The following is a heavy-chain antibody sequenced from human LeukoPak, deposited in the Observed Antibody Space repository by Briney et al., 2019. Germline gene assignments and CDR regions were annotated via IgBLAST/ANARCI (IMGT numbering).Heavy chain of an antibody. CDR3: ARDDDWNYEDS. D-gene: IGHD1-7*01. J-gene: IGHJ4*02. CDR1: GFTFSSYA. V-gene: IGHV3-23*01. Sequence: GGSLRLSCAASGFTFSSYAMSWVRQAPGKGLEWVSAISGSGGSTYYADSVKGRFTISRDNSKNSLYLQMNSLRAEDTAIYFCARDDDWNYEDSWGQGTLVTVSS. CDR2: ISGSGGST.